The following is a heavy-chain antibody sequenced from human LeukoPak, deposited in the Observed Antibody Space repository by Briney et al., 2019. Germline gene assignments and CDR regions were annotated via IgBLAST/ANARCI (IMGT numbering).Heavy chain of an antibody. CDR3: AKGGPGAFDF. CDR1: GFAFSRND. D-gene: IGHD2-15*01. CDR2: ISGSGGAT. Sequence: TGGSLRLSRAASGFAFSRNDMFWVRQAPGKGLEWVSSISGSGGATYYADSVRGRFTISRDNSKNTVFLQMNSLRAEDTAIYYCAKGGPGAFDFWGQGTMVTVSS. V-gene: IGHV3-23*01. J-gene: IGHJ3*01.